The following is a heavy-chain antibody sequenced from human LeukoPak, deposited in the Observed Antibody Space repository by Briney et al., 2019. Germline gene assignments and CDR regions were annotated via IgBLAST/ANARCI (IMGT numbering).Heavy chain of an antibody. Sequence: SQTLSLTCAISGDSVSSNSAAWNWIRQSPSRGLEWLGRAYYRSKWYNDYAVSVKSRITINPDTSKNQFSLQLNSVTPEDTAVYYCARGVATGGKNWFDPWGQGTLVTVSS. CDR1: GDSVSSNSAA. V-gene: IGHV6-1*01. J-gene: IGHJ5*02. CDR2: AYYRSKWYN. D-gene: IGHD5-12*01. CDR3: ARGVATGGKNWFDP.